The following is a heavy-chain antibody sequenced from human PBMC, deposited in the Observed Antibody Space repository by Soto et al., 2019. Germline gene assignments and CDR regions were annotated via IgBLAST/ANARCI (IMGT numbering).Heavy chain of an antibody. J-gene: IGHJ5*02. V-gene: IGHV3-23*01. CDR3: GKTLGLHWFDP. D-gene: IGHD3-16*01. Sequence: PGGSLRLSCAASGFTFSSYAMSWFRQAPGKGLDWVSAISGNGGRKYYADSVKGRFTISRDNCQHTLYLPMNRLSASDTAVYSRGKTLGLHWFDPWGQGTLVTVSS. CDR1: GFTFSSYA. CDR2: ISGNGGRK.